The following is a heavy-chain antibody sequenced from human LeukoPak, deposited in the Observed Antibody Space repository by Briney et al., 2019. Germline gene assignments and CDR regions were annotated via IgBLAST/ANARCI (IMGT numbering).Heavy chain of an antibody. CDR3: ARDHVYGGADY. D-gene: IGHD5/OR15-5a*01. Sequence: GGSLRLSCAASGFTFHNYAIHWVRQAPGKGLEWVSLTSGDGITTYFADSVKGRFTISRDNSKSSLFLQMNSLRTEDTALYYCARDHVYGGADYWGQGTLVTVSS. V-gene: IGHV3-43*02. CDR1: GFTFHNYA. CDR2: TSGDGITT. J-gene: IGHJ4*02.